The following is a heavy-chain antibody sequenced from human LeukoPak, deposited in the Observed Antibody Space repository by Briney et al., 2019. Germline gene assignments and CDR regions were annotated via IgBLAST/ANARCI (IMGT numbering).Heavy chain of an antibody. CDR3: AREEQVEVENFDY. V-gene: IGHV4-34*01. CDR1: GGSFSGYY. Sequence: PSETLSLTCAVYGGSFSGYYWSWIRQPPGKGLEWIGEINHSGSTDYNPSLKSRVTISVDTSKNQLSLKLSSVTAADTAVYYCAREEQVEVENFDYWGQGTLVTVSS. D-gene: IGHD6-6*01. J-gene: IGHJ4*02. CDR2: INHSGST.